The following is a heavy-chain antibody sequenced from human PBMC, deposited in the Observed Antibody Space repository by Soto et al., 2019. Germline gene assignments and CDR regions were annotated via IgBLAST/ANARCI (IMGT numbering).Heavy chain of an antibody. Sequence: PGGSLRLSCAASGFTFSGYWMHWVRQAPGKGLVWVSRINSDGSGTCYADSVEGRFTISRDNAKRTLYLQINSLRADDTAVYYCTRGRVGGIAARPSYHYYMDVWGKGTTVTVSS. CDR2: INSDGSGT. V-gene: IGHV3-74*01. D-gene: IGHD6-6*01. CDR1: GFTFSGYW. J-gene: IGHJ6*03. CDR3: TRGRVGGIAARPSYHYYMDV.